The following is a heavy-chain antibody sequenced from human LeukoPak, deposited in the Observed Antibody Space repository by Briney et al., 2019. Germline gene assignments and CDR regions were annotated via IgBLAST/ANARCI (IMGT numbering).Heavy chain of an antibody. D-gene: IGHD5-12*01. CDR1: GFTFSSYA. CDR2: IRSKAYGGTT. Sequence: GGSLRLSCAASGFTFSSYAMSWVRQAPGKGLEWVGFIRSKAYGGTTEYAASVKGRFTISRDDSKSIAYLQMNSLKTEDTAVYYCTRDNSGYDYWGQGTLVTVSS. V-gene: IGHV3-49*04. CDR3: TRDNSGYDY. J-gene: IGHJ4*02.